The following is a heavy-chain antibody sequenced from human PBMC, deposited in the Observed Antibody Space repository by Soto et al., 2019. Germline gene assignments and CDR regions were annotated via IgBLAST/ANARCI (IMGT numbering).Heavy chain of an antibody. Sequence: SETLSLTCTVSGGSISSYYWSWIRQPPGKGLEWIGYIYYSGSTNYNPSLKSRVTISVDTSKNQFSLKLSSVTAADTAVYYCASGTSGSPYYSDYWGQGTLVTVSS. CDR2: IYYSGST. CDR3: ASGTSGSPYYSDY. D-gene: IGHD1-26*01. CDR1: GGSISSYY. J-gene: IGHJ4*02. V-gene: IGHV4-59*01.